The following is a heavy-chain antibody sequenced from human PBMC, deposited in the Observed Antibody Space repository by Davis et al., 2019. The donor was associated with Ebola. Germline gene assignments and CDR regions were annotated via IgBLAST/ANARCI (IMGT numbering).Heavy chain of an antibody. J-gene: IGHJ4*02. CDR2: IYYSGST. D-gene: IGHD6-6*01. Sequence: MPSETLSLTCTVSGGSISSSSYYWGWIRQPPGKGLEWIGSIYYSGSTYYNPSLKSRVTISVDTSKNQFSLKLSSVTAADTAVYYCARPAARHLAPFDYWGQGTLVTVSS. CDR3: ARPAARHLAPFDY. V-gene: IGHV4-39*01. CDR1: GGSISSSSYY.